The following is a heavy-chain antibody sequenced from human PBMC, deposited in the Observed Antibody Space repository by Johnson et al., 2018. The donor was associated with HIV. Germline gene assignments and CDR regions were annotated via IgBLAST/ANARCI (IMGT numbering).Heavy chain of an antibody. CDR1: GFTFSSYA. CDR3: ARVGGDYCDSYDAFDI. Sequence: VQLVEYGGGVVQPGRSLRLSCAASGFTFSSYAMHWVRQAPGKGLEWVAVISYDGSNKYYADSVKGRFTISRDNSKNTLYLQMNSLRAEDTAVYYCARVGGDYCDSYDAFDIWGQGTMVTVSS. J-gene: IGHJ3*02. V-gene: IGHV3-30*14. D-gene: IGHD4-17*01. CDR2: ISYDGSNK.